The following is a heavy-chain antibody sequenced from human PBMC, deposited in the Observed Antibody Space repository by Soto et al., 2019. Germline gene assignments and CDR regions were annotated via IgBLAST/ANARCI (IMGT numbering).Heavy chain of an antibody. Sequence: QVQLVESGGGVVQPGRSLRLSCAASGFTFSNYGMHWVRQAPGKGLEWVVVISYDGSNKYYADSVKGRFTISRDNSKNTPYLQMDSLRPEDTAMYYCSTPGATPATFAFRSFDLWGRGTLVTVSS. CDR2: ISYDGSNK. CDR1: GFTFSNYG. CDR3: STPGATPATFAFRSFDL. V-gene: IGHV3-30*03. D-gene: IGHD2-15*01. J-gene: IGHJ2*01.